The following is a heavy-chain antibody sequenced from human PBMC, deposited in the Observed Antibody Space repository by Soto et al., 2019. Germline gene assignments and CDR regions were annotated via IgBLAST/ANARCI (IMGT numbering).Heavy chain of an antibody. V-gene: IGHV3-23*01. Sequence: GGSLRLSCAASGFTFTNYAMSWVRLAPGQGLEWVSTIPGSGGHKLHPEYADSVKGRFTISRDNPKDTLYLQMDSLSAEDTAVYYCAKEVYGHSYGDYWGQGTPVTVYS. J-gene: IGHJ4*02. D-gene: IGHD5-18*01. CDR2: IPGSGGHKLHP. CDR3: AKEVYGHSYGDY. CDR1: GFTFTNYA.